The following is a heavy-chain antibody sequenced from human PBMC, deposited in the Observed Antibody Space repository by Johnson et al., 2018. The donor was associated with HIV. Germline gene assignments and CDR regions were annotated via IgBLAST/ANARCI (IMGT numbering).Heavy chain of an antibody. CDR3: ARLPVTTNSEDAFDI. CDR2: IRYDGSNK. CDR1: GFIFTSYG. V-gene: IGHV3-30*02. D-gene: IGHD4-17*01. Sequence: QVQLVESGGGVVQPGGSLRLSCAASGFIFTSYGMHWVRQAPGKGLEWVTFIRYDGSNKYYAKTVKGRSTISSDNSKNTLYLQMNSLRAEDTAIYYCARLPVTTNSEDAFDIWGQGTMVTVSS. J-gene: IGHJ3*02.